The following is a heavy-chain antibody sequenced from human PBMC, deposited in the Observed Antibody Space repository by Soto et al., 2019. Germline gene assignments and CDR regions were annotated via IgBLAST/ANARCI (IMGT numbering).Heavy chain of an antibody. J-gene: IGHJ5*02. D-gene: IGHD3-22*01. Sequence: SETLSLTCAVSGYFISRDYYWGGLRQPPGKRLEWIGSIYHGRSTYYNPSLNSRVTLSIDMTNNHVSLILNSVTAADTAVYYCARVGPWVPYYYDSSPYTFENWFDPWGQGTLVTVSS. CDR2: IYHGRST. CDR3: ARVGPWVPYYYDSSPYTFENWFDP. V-gene: IGHV4-38-2*01. CDR1: GYFISRDYY.